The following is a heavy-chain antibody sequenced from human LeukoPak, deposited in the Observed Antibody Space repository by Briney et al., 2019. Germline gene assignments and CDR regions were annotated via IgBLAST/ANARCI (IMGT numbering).Heavy chain of an antibody. CDR3: ASGYGELDY. V-gene: IGHV4-39*07. D-gene: IGHD4-17*01. Sequence: SETLSLTCTVSGGSISSSSYYWGWIRQPPGKGLEWIGSIYYSGSTYYNPSLKSRVTISVDTSKNQFSLKLSSVTAADTAVHYCASGYGELDYWGQGTLVTVSS. CDR1: GGSISSSSYY. J-gene: IGHJ4*02. CDR2: IYYSGST.